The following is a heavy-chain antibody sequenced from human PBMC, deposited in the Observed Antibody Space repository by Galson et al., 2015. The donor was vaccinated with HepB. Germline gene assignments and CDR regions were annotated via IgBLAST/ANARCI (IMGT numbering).Heavy chain of an antibody. V-gene: IGHV1-8*01. Sequence: SVKVSCKASGYTFTSYDINWVRQATGRGLEWMGWMNPNSGNTGYAQKFQGRVTMTRNTSISTAYMELSSLRSEDTAVYYCARGTSRMYYYGMDVWGQGTTVTVSS. J-gene: IGHJ6*02. CDR2: MNPNSGNT. CDR3: ARGTSRMYYYGMDV. D-gene: IGHD2-8*01. CDR1: GYTFTSYD.